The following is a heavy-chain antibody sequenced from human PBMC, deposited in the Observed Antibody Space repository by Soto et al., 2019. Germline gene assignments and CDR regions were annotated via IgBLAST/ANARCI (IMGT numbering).Heavy chain of an antibody. D-gene: IGHD6-19*01. V-gene: IGHV1-69*02. CDR3: ARGEAVAGRGTMLDY. J-gene: IGHJ4*02. CDR2: IIPILGIA. CDR1: GGTFSSYT. Sequence: QVQLVQSGAEVKKPGSSVKVSCKASGGTFSSYTISWVRQAPGQGLEWMGRIIPILGIANYAQKFQGRVTITADKSTSTADMELSSLRSEDTAVYYCARGEAVAGRGTMLDYWGQGTLVTVSS.